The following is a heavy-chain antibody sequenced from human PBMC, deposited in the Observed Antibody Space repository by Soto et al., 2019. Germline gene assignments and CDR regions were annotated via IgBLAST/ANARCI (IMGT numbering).Heavy chain of an antibody. V-gene: IGHV3-53*01. J-gene: IGHJ3*02. Sequence: PGGSLRLSCRGSGFTFGDYGVSWVRQAPGRGLEWVSVIYSGGSTYYADSVKGRFTISRDNSKNTLYLQMNSLRAEDTAVYYCARVLYDSSGYAFDIWGQGTMVNVSS. CDR2: IYSGGST. D-gene: IGHD3-22*01. CDR3: ARVLYDSSGYAFDI. CDR1: GFTFGDYG.